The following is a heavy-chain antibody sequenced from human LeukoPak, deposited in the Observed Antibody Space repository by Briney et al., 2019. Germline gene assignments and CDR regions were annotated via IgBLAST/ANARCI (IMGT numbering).Heavy chain of an antibody. CDR1: GYSFINYY. V-gene: IGHV1-46*01. J-gene: IGHJ6*02. Sequence: ASVKVSCKASGYSFINYYVHWVRQAPGQGPEWMGIINPTGGTTTYAQKFQGRVTMTRDTSTSTLYMELSSLRSEDTAVYYCATETRQGIDVWGQGTTVTVSS. CDR3: ATETRQGIDV. CDR2: INPTGGTT.